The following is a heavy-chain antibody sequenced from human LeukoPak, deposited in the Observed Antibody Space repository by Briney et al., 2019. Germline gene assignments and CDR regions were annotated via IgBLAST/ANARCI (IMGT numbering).Heavy chain of an antibody. V-gene: IGHV4-34*01. CDR1: GGSFSGYY. J-gene: IGHJ4*02. CDR2: INHSGST. Sequence: SETLSLTCAVYGGSFSGYYWSWIRQPPGKGLEWIGEINHSGSTNYNPSLKSRVTISVDTSKNQFSLKLSSVTAADTAVYYCARGLALDDYWGQGTLVTVSS. CDR3: ARGLALDDY.